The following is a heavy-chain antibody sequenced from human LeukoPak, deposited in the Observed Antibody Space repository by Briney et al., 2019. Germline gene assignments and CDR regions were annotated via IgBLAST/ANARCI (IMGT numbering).Heavy chain of an antibody. Sequence: GGSLRLSCAASGFTFSSYGMHWVRQAPGKGLEWVAFIRYDGSNKYYADSVKGRFTISRDNSKNTLYLQMNSLRAEDTAVYYCARDLQHSGSYYTKHRDAFDIWGQGTMVTVSS. D-gene: IGHD1-26*01. J-gene: IGHJ3*02. CDR3: ARDLQHSGSYYTKHRDAFDI. V-gene: IGHV3-30*02. CDR1: GFTFSSYG. CDR2: IRYDGSNK.